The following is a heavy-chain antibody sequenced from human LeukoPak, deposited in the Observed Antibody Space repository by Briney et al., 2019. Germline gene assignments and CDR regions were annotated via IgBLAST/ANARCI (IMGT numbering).Heavy chain of an antibody. J-gene: IGHJ4*02. V-gene: IGHV1-24*01. Sequence: SVKVSCKVSGYTLTELSMHWVRQAPGKGLEWMGGFDPEDGETIYAQKFQGRVTMTEDTSTDTAYMELSSLRSEDTAVYYCATAGAQWEQRWFDYWGQGTLVTVSS. CDR1: GYTLTELS. CDR2: FDPEDGET. CDR3: ATAGAQWEQRWFDY. D-gene: IGHD1-26*01.